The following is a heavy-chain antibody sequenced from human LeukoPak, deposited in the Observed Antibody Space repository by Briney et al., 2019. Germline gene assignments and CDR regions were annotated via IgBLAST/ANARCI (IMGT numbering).Heavy chain of an antibody. V-gene: IGHV3-49*04. Sequence: GGSLRLSCAASGFTFGDYAMSWVRQAPGKGLEWVGFIRSKAYGGTTEYAASVKGRFTISRDDSKSIAYLQMNSLKTEDTAVYYCTRAGDGYNIRFARWGQGTLVTVSS. J-gene: IGHJ4*02. CDR1: GFTFGDYA. D-gene: IGHD5-24*01. CDR2: IRSKAYGGTT. CDR3: TRAGDGYNIRFAR.